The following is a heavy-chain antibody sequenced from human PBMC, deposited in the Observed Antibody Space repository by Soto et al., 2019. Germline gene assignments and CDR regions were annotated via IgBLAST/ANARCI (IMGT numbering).Heavy chain of an antibody. CDR2: ISSSSSYI. V-gene: IGHV3-21*01. J-gene: IGHJ4*02. Sequence: EVQLVESGGGLVKPGGSLRLSCAASGFTFSSYSMNWVRQAPGKGLEWVSSISSSSSYIYYADSVKGRFTISRDNAKNSLYLQMNSLRAEDTAMYYCARVLGYYDSSGYYYYFDYWGQGTLVTVSS. D-gene: IGHD3-22*01. CDR1: GFTFSSYS. CDR3: ARVLGYYDSSGYYYYFDY.